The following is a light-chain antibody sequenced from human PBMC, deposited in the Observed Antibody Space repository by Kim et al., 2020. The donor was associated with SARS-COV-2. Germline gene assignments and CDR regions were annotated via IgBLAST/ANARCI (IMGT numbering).Light chain of an antibody. J-gene: IGLJ3*02. V-gene: IGLV1-40*01. CDR3: QSYDSSLSGSKV. CDR2: VNS. CDR1: SSNIGDSHD. Sequence: VNISCIASSSNIGDSHDVPWYQQLPGTAPKLLIYVNSNRPSGVPDRFSGSKSGTSAYLATTGIQADDAADYSGQSYDSSLSGSKVFGGGTQLTVL.